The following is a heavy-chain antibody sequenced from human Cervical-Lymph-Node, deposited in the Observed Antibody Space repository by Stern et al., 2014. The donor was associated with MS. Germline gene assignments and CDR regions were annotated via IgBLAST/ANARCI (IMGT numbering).Heavy chain of an antibody. CDR3: ARMSSIAAGWFDP. J-gene: IGHJ5*02. CDR2: IIPTLGIA. CDR1: GDTFSTDT. D-gene: IGHD6-13*01. V-gene: IGHV1-69*02. Sequence: QVQLVQSGPEVKKPGSSVKVSCKASGDTFSTDTISWVRQAPGQGPEWMGRIIPTLGIAKYAQKFQGRVTISADESTTTAYMELDSLTSEDTAVYYCARMSSIAAGWFDPWGQGTLVTVSS.